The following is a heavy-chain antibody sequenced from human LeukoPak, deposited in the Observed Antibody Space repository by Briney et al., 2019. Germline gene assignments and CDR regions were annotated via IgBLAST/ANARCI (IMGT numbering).Heavy chain of an antibody. CDR3: ARRGGSGRAFDY. D-gene: IGHD1-26*01. J-gene: IGHJ4*02. Sequence: SETLSLTCSVSGASISGGTYYWGWIRQPPGKGLEWIGSIYYTGSTYDNPSLKSRVAISVDTSKNQFSLKLSSVAAADTAVYYCARRGGSGRAFDYWGQGTLVTVSS. V-gene: IGHV4-39*01. CDR2: IYYTGST. CDR1: GASISGGTYY.